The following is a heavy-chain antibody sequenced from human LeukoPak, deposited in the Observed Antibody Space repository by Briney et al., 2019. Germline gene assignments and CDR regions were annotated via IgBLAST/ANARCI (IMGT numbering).Heavy chain of an antibody. Sequence: GASVKVSCKASGYTFTSYDINWVRQATGQGLEWMGWMNTNSGNTGYAQKFQGRVTMTRNTSISTAYMELSSLGAEDTDVYYCARATLYDYYDSSGYYGCWGQGTLVTVSS. V-gene: IGHV1-8*01. J-gene: IGHJ4*02. CDR2: MNTNSGNT. D-gene: IGHD3-22*01. CDR3: ARATLYDYYDSSGYYGC. CDR1: GYTFTSYD.